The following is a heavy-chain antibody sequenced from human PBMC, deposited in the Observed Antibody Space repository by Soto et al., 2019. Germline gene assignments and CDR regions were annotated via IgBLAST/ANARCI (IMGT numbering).Heavy chain of an antibody. CDR3: AKVGCSGGSCYSDYYYYYMDV. Sequence: AGGSLRLSCAASGFTFSSYGMHWVRQAPGKGLEWVAVISYDGSNKYYADSVKGRFTISRDNSKNTLYLQMNSLRAEDTAVYYCAKVGCSGGSCYSDYYYYYMDVWGKGTTVTVSS. CDR2: ISYDGSNK. CDR1: GFTFSSYG. V-gene: IGHV3-30*18. J-gene: IGHJ6*03. D-gene: IGHD2-15*01.